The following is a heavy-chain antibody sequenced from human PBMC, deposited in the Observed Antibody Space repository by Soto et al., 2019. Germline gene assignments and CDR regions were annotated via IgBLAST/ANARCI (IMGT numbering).Heavy chain of an antibody. CDR3: AKDCSGGYCYYFDY. CDR2: ISSDGSDK. D-gene: IGHD2-15*01. V-gene: IGHV3-30*18. CDR1: GFTFTIYG. Sequence: GGSLRLSCAASGFTFTIYGMHWVRQAPGKGLEWVAVISSDGSDKYYADSVKGRFTISRDNAKKTLYLQMNSLRSEDTAMYYCAKDCSGGYCYYFDYWGQGTLVTVSS. J-gene: IGHJ4*02.